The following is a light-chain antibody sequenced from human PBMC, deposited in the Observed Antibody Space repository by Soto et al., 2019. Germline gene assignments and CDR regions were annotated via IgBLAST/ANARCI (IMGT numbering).Light chain of an antibody. CDR2: STR. Sequence: QSVLTQPPSVSGTPGQRVTISCSGGGSNVGGNTINWNQQVPGTAPKLLIFSTRQRPSGVPDRFSGSKSGTSASLAITGLQSDDEADYYCASWDDSLDAWVFGGGTKLTVL. V-gene: IGLV1-44*01. CDR3: ASWDDSLDAWV. CDR1: GSNVGGNT. J-gene: IGLJ3*02.